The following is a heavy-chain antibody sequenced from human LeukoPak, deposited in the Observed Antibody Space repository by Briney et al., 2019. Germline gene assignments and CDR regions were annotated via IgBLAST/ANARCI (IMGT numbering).Heavy chain of an antibody. D-gene: IGHD6-19*01. CDR3: ARENVADSSGRSHFDY. Sequence: ASVTVSCKASGYTFAVYHIHWVRRAPGQGLEWMGIINPSDGRTSYAQEFQDRVILTSDTSARTVYMELRSLRFEDKAEYYCARENVADSSGRSHFDYWGQGTLVIVSS. CDR1: GYTFAVYH. V-gene: IGHV1-46*01. CDR2: INPSDGRT. J-gene: IGHJ4*02.